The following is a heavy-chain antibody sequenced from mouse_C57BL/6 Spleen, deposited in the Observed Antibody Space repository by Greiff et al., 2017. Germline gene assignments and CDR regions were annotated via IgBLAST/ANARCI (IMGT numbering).Heavy chain of an antibody. J-gene: IGHJ3*01. CDR3: AIGDKDWDFAD. V-gene: IGHV1-19*01. Sequence: EVQLQQSGPVLVKPGASVKMSCKASGYTFTDYYMNWVKQSHGKSLEWIGVINPYNGGTSYNQKFKGKATLTVDKSSSTAYMELNRLTSEDSAVYYCAIGDKDWDFADWGQGTLVTVSA. CDR1: GYTFTDYY. D-gene: IGHD4-1*01. CDR2: INPYNGGT.